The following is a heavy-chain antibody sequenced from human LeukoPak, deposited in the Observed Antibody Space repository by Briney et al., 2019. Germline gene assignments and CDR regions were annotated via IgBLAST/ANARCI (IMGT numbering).Heavy chain of an antibody. CDR3: AKPSGSGVDY. V-gene: IGHV3-30*02. CDR2: IRSDGYHT. D-gene: IGHD1-26*01. CDR1: GFIFDTHD. Sequence: GESLRLSCGASGFIFDTHDMHWVRQAPGKGLEWVAFIRSDGYHTYYADSVKGRFTITRDNSKNTLYLQMNSLRLEDMAVYYCAKPSGSGVDYWGRGTRVTVSS. J-gene: IGHJ4*02.